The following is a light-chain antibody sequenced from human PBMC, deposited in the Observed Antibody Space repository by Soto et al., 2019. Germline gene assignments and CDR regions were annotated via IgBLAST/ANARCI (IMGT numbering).Light chain of an antibody. CDR2: EVS. CDR3: CSYAGSYTYV. J-gene: IGLJ1*01. V-gene: IGLV2-8*01. CDR1: SSDVGKYDY. Sequence: QSVLTQPPSASGSPGQSVTISCTGTSSDVGKYDYVSWFQHHPGKAPKLIIYEVSKRPSGVPDRFSGSKSGSTASLTVSGLQTEDEADYYCCSYAGSYTYVFGPGTKVTVL.